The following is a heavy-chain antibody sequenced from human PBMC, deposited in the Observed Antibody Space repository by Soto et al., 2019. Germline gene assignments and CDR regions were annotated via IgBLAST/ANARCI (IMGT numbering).Heavy chain of an antibody. CDR2: IYYSGST. V-gene: IGHV4-31*03. CDR1: GGSIASGTYY. Sequence: QVQLQESGPGLVKPSQTLSLTCTVSGGSIASGTYYWTWIRQHPGKGLEWIGYIYYSGSTYYNPSLKSRVSISVDTSKNQFSRKLTYVTAADTAVYYCAMATGFYGYYFDYWGQGTPVTVSS. CDR3: AMATGFYGYYFDY. J-gene: IGHJ4*02. D-gene: IGHD3-9*01.